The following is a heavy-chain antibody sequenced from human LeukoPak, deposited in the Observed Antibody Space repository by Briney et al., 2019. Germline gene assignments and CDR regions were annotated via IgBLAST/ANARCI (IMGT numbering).Heavy chain of an antibody. D-gene: IGHD3/OR15-3a*01. CDR2: IYYTGNT. Sequence: GSLRLSCAASGFTFSSYWMSWIRQPPGKGLEWIGSIYYTGNTYYNASLKGRVTISIDTSKNQISLRLTSVTAADTAMYYCARQTGSGLFTLPGGQGTLVTVSS. J-gene: IGHJ4*02. CDR3: ARQTGSGLFTLP. CDR1: GFTFSSYW. V-gene: IGHV4-39*01.